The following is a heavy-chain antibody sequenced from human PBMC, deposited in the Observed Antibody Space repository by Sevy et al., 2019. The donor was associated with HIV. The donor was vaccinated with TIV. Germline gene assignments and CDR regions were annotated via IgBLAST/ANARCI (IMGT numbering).Heavy chain of an antibody. CDR1: GFAFRTYA. Sequence: GGSLGLSCAASGFAFRTYAFHWVRQAPGRGLEWVVLISSNGDNAFYANSVGGRFTISRENSMNTLYLELNNLTPDDTAVYYCARGPEWELTSFLSHWGQGTLVTVPS. J-gene: IGHJ4*02. CDR2: ISSNGDNA. V-gene: IGHV3-30*14. D-gene: IGHD3-9*01. CDR3: ARGPEWELTSFLSH.